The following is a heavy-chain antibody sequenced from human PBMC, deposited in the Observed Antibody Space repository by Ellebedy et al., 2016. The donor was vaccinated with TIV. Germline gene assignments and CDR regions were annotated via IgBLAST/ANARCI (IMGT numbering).Heavy chain of an antibody. J-gene: IGHJ5*02. D-gene: IGHD1-26*01. CDR2: IRNKPYSYTA. CDR1: GFTFSTYA. CDR3: ADVGASIP. Sequence: GGSLRLSXAASGFTFSTYAMSWVRQAPGKGLEWVGRIRNKPYSYTADYASSVKGRFTMSRDDSKNSLYLQINSLKVEDTAVYYCADVGASIPWGQGTPVIVSS. V-gene: IGHV3-72*01.